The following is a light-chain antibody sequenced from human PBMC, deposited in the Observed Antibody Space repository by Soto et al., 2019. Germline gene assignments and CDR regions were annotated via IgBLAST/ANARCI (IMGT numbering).Light chain of an antibody. CDR1: QSLLHSNGYNY. V-gene: IGKV2-28*01. J-gene: IGKJ1*01. CDR2: LGS. Sequence: DIGRAHSPGSVRVTPGEPASISCRSSQSLLHSNGYNYLDWYLQKPGQSPQLLIYLGSNRASGVPDRFSGSGSGTDFTLKISRVEAEDVGVYYCMQPLQSWTFGQGTKVDIK. CDR3: MQPLQSWT.